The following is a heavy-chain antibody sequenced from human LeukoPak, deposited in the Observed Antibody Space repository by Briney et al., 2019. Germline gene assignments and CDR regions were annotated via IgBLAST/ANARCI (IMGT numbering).Heavy chain of an antibody. V-gene: IGHV3-30*02. CDR1: GFTFNAYA. J-gene: IGHJ4*02. CDR3: AKDRGDYPPYFDY. D-gene: IGHD2-21*02. Sequence: PGGSLRLSCAASGFTFNAYAIHWVRQAPGKGLEWVAFIRKDGNNENYADSVKGRFTISRDNSKNTLYLQMNSLQTEDTAAYYCAKDRGDYPPYFDYWGQGTLVTVSS. CDR2: IRKDGNNE.